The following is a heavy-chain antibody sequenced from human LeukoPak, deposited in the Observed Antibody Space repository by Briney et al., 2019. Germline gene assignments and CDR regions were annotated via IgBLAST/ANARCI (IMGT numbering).Heavy chain of an antibody. CDR3: ARVYPIVGATCFDY. CDR2: IIPILGIA. J-gene: IGHJ4*02. D-gene: IGHD1-26*01. Sequence: ASVKVSCKASGGTFSSYAISWVRQAPGQGLEWMGRIIPILGIANYAQKFQGRVTITADKSTSTAYMELSSLRSEDTAVYYCARVYPIVGATCFDYWGQGTLVTVSS. V-gene: IGHV1-69*04. CDR1: GGTFSSYA.